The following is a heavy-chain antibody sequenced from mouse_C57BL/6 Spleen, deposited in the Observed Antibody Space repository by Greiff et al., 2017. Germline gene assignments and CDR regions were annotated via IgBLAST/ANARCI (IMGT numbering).Heavy chain of an antibody. J-gene: IGHJ1*03. Sequence: EVKLMESGGGLVKPGGSLKLSCAASGFTFSSYAMSWVRRTPEKRLEWVATISDGGSYTYYPDNVKGRFTISRDNAKNNLYLQMSHLKSEDTAMYYCARDEITTVVKGYFDVWGTGTTVTVSS. CDR2: ISDGGSYT. CDR1: GFTFSSYA. CDR3: ARDEITTVVKGYFDV. D-gene: IGHD1-1*01. V-gene: IGHV5-4*01.